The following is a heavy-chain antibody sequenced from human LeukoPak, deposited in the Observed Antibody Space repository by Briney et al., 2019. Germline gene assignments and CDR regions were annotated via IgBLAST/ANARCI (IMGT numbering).Heavy chain of an antibody. CDR3: ASASEAAAGPLDY. D-gene: IGHD6-13*01. CDR1: GFTFSNYG. CDR2: ISYDGSNK. J-gene: IGHJ4*02. V-gene: IGHV3-30*19. Sequence: PGGSLRLSCAASGFTFSNYGMHWVRQAPGKGLEWVAVISYDGSNKYYADSVKGRFTISRDNSKNTLYLQMNSLRAEDTAVYYCASASEAAAGPLDYWGQGTLVTVSS.